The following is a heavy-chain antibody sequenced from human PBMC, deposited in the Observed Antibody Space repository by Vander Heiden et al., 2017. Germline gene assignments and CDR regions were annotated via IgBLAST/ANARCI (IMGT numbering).Heavy chain of an antibody. CDR3: AKVFNGYVQSSHYFDQ. Sequence: QVQLVEAGGGVVQPGTSLRLRCAAPGFSLSPDGMHWVRQAPGKGLEWVAVISYDGNNKYYADSVKGRFTISRDNSDSTLYLQMNSLGVEDTAVYYCAKVFNGYVQSSHYFDQWGQGTLVTVSS. CDR1: GFSLSPDG. J-gene: IGHJ4*02. V-gene: IGHV3-30*18. D-gene: IGHD2-8*01. CDR2: ISYDGNNK.